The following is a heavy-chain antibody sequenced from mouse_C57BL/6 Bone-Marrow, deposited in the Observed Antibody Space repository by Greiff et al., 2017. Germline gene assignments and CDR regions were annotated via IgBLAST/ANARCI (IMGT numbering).Heavy chain of an antibody. J-gene: IGHJ3*01. Sequence: VHVKQSGAELVRPGASVKLSCKASGYTFTDYYINWVKQRPGQGLEWIARIYPGSGNTYYNEKFKGKATLTAEKSSSTAYMQLSSLTSEDSAVYFCARLEYYGSKSWFADGGKGTLVTVSA. V-gene: IGHV1-76*01. D-gene: IGHD1-1*01. CDR2: IYPGSGNT. CDR3: ARLEYYGSKSWFAD. CDR1: GYTFTDYY.